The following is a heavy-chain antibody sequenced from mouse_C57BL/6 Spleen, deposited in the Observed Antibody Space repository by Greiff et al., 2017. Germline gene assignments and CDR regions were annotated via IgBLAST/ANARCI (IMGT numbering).Heavy chain of an antibody. CDR2: NYPGDGDT. CDR1: GYAFSSSW. V-gene: IGHV1-82*01. Sequence: QVQLQQSGPELVKPGASVKISCKASGYAFSSSWMNWVKQRPGKGLEWIGQNYPGDGDTNYNGKFKGKATLTADKSSSTAYMQLSSLTSEDSAVYFCARSIYYGSTPFAYWGQGTLVTVSA. CDR3: ARSIYYGSTPFAY. D-gene: IGHD1-1*01. J-gene: IGHJ3*01.